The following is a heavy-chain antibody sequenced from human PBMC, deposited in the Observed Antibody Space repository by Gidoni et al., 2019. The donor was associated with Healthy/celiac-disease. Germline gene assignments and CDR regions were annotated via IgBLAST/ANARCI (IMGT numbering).Heavy chain of an antibody. D-gene: IGHD4-17*01. CDR2: YYSGST. CDR3: ARHTDYGPSWAFDI. V-gene: IGHV4-39*01. J-gene: IGHJ3*02. Sequence: YYSGSTYYNPSLKSRVTISVDTSKNQFSLKLSSVTAADTAVYYCARHTDYGPSWAFDIWGQGTMVTVSS.